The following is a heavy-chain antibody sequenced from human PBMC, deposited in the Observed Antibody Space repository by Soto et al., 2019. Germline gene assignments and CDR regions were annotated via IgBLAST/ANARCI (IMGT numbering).Heavy chain of an antibody. J-gene: IGHJ4*02. V-gene: IGHV3-30-3*01. D-gene: IGHD3-3*01. CDR2: ISHDGTNR. CDR3: ARSSGVPTPDFDY. Sequence: GSLRLSCAASGFAFNIYAMHWVRQAPGKGLEWVAVISHDGTNRYYTDSVRGRFTISRDNSKNTVYLEMDSLRADDTAVYYCARSSGVPTPDFDYWGQGTLVTVSS. CDR1: GFAFNIYA.